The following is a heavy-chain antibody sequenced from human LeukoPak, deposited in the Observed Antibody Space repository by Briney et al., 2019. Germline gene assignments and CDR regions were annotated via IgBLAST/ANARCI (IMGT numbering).Heavy chain of an antibody. CDR2: ISSSSSYI. V-gene: IGHV3-21*01. J-gene: IGHJ4*02. CDR3: AGRARGYSSGWYYFDY. D-gene: IGHD6-19*01. CDR1: GFTFSSYS. Sequence: GGSLRLSCAASGFTFSSYSMNWVRRAPGKGLEWVSSISSSSSYIYYADSVKGRFTISRDNAKNSLYPQMNSLRAEDTAVYYCAGRARGYSSGWYYFDYWGQGTLVTVSS.